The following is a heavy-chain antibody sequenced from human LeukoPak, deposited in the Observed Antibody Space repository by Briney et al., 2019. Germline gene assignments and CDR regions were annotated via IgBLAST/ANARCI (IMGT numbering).Heavy chain of an antibody. J-gene: IGHJ4*02. Sequence: KPGGSLRLSCAASGFSFSNYYMIWIRQAPGKGVEWVSYITSSGSTIYYADSVKGRFTVSRDNAKNSLYLQMNSLRAEDTAVYYCARVMEWSADYWGQGALVTVSS. CDR3: ARVMEWSADY. V-gene: IGHV3-11*04. CDR1: GFSFSNYY. CDR2: ITSSGSTI. D-gene: IGHD3-3*01.